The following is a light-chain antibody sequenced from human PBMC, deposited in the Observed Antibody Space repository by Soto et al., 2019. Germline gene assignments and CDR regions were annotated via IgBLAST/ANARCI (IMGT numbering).Light chain of an antibody. Sequence: SYELTQPPSVSVSPGQTASITCSGDKLGDKYACWYQQKPGQSPVLVIYQDSKRPSGIPERFSGSNSGNTATLTISGTQAMDEADYYCQSYDSSLKNSVFGGGTKLTVL. V-gene: IGLV3-1*01. J-gene: IGLJ3*02. CDR2: QDS. CDR1: KLGDKY. CDR3: QSYDSSLKNSV.